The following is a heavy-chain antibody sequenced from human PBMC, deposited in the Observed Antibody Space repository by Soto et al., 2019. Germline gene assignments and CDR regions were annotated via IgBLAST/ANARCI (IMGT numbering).Heavy chain of an antibody. CDR2: ISTGGTYL. CDR3: VKGGEDITSPYGMDV. CDR1: GFSFRTHT. J-gene: IGHJ6*02. Sequence: PGGSLRLSCVASGFSFRTHTLVWVRQAPGKGLEWVSYISTGGTYLEYAHSVKGRFTISRGDAADSVFLQMNSLKGDDTAVYYCVKGGEDITSPYGMDVWGQGTTVTVSS. D-gene: IGHD2-2*01. V-gene: IGHV3-21*06.